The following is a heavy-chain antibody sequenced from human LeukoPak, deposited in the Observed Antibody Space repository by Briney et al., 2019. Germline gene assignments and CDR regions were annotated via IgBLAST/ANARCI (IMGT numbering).Heavy chain of an antibody. Sequence: PGGSLRLSCVASGFTFSSYVMTWVRQAQGKGLEWDSVILSSGDGTFYADSVKGRFTISRDNSKNTLYLQMNSLRAEDTAVYYCAKGYCTGGSCTKFDYWGQGTLVTVSS. CDR1: GFTFSSYV. CDR3: AKGYCTGGSCTKFDY. CDR2: ILSSGDGT. J-gene: IGHJ4*02. D-gene: IGHD2-15*01. V-gene: IGHV3-23*01.